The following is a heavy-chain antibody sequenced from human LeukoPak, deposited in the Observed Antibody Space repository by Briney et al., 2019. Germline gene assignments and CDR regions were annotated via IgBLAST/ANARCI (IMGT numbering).Heavy chain of an antibody. CDR2: ISAYNGNT. CDR1: GYTFTSYG. Sequence: ASVKVSCKASGYTFTSYGISWVRQAPGQGLEWMGWISAYNGNTNYAQKLQGRVTMTTDTSTSTAYMELRSLRSDDTAVYYCARDRTRLWFGELLYYFDYWGQGTLVTVSS. D-gene: IGHD3-10*01. J-gene: IGHJ4*02. V-gene: IGHV1-18*01. CDR3: ARDRTRLWFGELLYYFDY.